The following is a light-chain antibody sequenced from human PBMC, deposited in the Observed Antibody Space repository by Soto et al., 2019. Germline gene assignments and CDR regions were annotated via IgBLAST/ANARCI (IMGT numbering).Light chain of an antibody. Sequence: QSTLTQPASVSGSPGQSITISCTGTSSDVGSYNLVSWYQHHPGKAPKLMIYEGSKRPSGVSNRFSGSKSGNTASLTISGLQAEDEADYYCCLYAGSTTLVFGGGTKVTVL. CDR2: EGS. J-gene: IGLJ2*01. CDR3: CLYAGSTTLV. V-gene: IGLV2-23*01. CDR1: SSDVGSYNL.